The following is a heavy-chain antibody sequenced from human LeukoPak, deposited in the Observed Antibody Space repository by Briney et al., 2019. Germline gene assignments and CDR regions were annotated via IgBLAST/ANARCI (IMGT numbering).Heavy chain of an antibody. Sequence: GGSLRLSCAASGFTFSGSAMHWVRQASGKGLEWVGRIRSKANSYATAYAASVKGRFTISRDDSRNTAYLQMNSLKTEDTAVYYCTRLLPSQVGATSDYWGQGTLVTVSS. V-gene: IGHV3-73*01. D-gene: IGHD1-26*01. J-gene: IGHJ4*02. CDR1: GFTFSGSA. CDR3: TRLLPSQVGATSDY. CDR2: IRSKANSYAT.